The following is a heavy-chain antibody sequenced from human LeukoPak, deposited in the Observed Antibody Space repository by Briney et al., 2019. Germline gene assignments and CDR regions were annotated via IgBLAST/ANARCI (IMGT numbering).Heavy chain of an antibody. Sequence: SETLSLTCTVSGGSISSSSYYWGWIRQPPGKGLEWIGSIYYSGSTYYNPSLKSRVTISVDTSKNQFSLKLSSVTAADTAVYYCARRLFWSGYYNDYWGQGTLVTVSS. J-gene: IGHJ4*02. V-gene: IGHV4-39*07. CDR1: GGSISSSSYY. CDR2: IYYSGST. D-gene: IGHD3-3*01. CDR3: ARRLFWSGYYNDY.